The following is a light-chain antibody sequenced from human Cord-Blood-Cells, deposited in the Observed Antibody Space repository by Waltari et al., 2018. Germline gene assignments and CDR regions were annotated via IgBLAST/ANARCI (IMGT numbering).Light chain of an antibody. J-gene: IGLJ3*02. Sequence: QSALTQPASVSGSPGQSITISCTGTSSDVGSYNLVSWYQQHPAKAPKLMIYEGSKRHSGVSNRFSGSKSGNTASLTISGLQAEDEADYYCCSYAGSSTWVFGGGTKLTV. CDR2: EGS. CDR3: CSYAGSSTWV. V-gene: IGLV2-23*01. CDR1: SSDVGSYNL.